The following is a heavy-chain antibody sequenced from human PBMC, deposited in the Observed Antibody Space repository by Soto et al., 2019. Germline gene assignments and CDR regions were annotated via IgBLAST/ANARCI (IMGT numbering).Heavy chain of an antibody. V-gene: IGHV3-23*01. CDR1: GFTFNNYA. D-gene: IGHD2-2*01. J-gene: IGHJ4*02. CDR2: IGGNGGFT. Sequence: GGSLRLSCAASGFTFNNYAMTWVRQAPGKGLEWVSSIGGNGGFTYYADSVKGRLIISRDSSKNTLYLQVDSLRAEDTAVYYCAFGVGYQLLLTYYDYWGQGIVVTVSS. CDR3: AFGVGYQLLLTYYDY.